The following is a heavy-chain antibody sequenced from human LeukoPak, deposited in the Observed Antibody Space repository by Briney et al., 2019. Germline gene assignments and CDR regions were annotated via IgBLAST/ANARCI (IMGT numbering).Heavy chain of an antibody. V-gene: IGHV1-2*02. D-gene: IGHD6-19*01. J-gene: IGHJ5*02. CDR3: ARVLYSSGWYYWFDP. CDR2: INPNSGGT. Sequence: ASVKVSCKASGYTFTGYYMHWVRQAPGQGLEWMGWINPNSGGTNYAQKFQGRVTMTRDTSISTAYMELSRLRSDDTAVYYCARVLYSSGWYYWFDPWGQGTLVTVSS. CDR1: GYTFTGYY.